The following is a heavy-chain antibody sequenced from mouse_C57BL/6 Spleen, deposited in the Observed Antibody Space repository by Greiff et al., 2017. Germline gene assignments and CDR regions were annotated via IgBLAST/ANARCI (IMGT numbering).Heavy chain of an antibody. Sequence: DVMLVESGGGLVKPGGSLKLSCAASGFTFSDYGMHWVRQAPEKGLEWVAYISSGSSTIYYADTVKGRFTISRDNAKNTLFLQMTSLRSEDTAMYYCARGGSQLAYWGQGTLVTVSA. CDR1: GFTFSDYG. J-gene: IGHJ3*01. CDR2: ISSGSSTI. V-gene: IGHV5-17*01. CDR3: ARGGSQLAY.